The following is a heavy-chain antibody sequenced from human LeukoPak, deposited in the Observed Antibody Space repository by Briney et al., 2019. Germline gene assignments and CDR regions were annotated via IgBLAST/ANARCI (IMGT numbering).Heavy chain of an antibody. J-gene: IGHJ4*02. V-gene: IGHV4-34*01. Sequence: SETLSLTCAVYGGSFSGYYWIWIRQPPGKGLEWIGEINHSGSTNYNPSLKSRVTISVDTSKNQFSLKLSSVTAADTAVYYCARGEQLWSDRGFGYWGQGTLVTVS. CDR3: ARGEQLWSDRGFGY. CDR1: GGSFSGYY. D-gene: IGHD5-18*01. CDR2: INHSGST.